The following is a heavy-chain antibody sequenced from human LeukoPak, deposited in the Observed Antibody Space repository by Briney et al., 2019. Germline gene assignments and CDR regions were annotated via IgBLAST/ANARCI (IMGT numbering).Heavy chain of an antibody. CDR1: GGSISSYY. J-gene: IGHJ4*02. D-gene: IGHD3-22*01. Sequence: SETLSLTCTVSGGSISSYYWSWIRQPPGKGLEWIGYIYYSGSTNYNPSLKSRVTISVDTSKNQFSLKLSSVTAADTAVYYYARVHGGVYDSSGYYSYWGQGTLVTVSS. CDR2: IYYSGST. V-gene: IGHV4-59*01. CDR3: ARVHGGVYDSSGYYSY.